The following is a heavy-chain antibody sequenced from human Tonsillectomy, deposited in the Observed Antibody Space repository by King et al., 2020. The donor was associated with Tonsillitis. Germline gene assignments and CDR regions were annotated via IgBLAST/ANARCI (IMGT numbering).Heavy chain of an antibody. CDR1: GFTFIHYA. V-gene: IGHV3-23*04. CDR3: AKVVRQVDTSVYTRRNYYYGWDV. D-gene: IGHD3-16*01. J-gene: IGHJ6*02. CDR2: ISDTGGDT. Sequence: VQLVESGGGLVQPGGSLRLSCADSGFTFIHYAMTWVRQAPGKGLEWVSLISDTGGDTFYTDSVKGRFTISRDNSKNTLYLQMNSLGPEDTAVYYCAKVVRQVDTSVYTRRNYYYGWDVWGQGTTVTVSS.